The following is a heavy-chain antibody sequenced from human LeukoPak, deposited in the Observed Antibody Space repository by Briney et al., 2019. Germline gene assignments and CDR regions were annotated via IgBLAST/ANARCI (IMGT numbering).Heavy chain of an antibody. V-gene: IGHV3-23*01. D-gene: IGHD2-8*01. Sequence: QPGGSLRLSCAASGFTFSSYAMSWVRQAPGKGLEWVSAISGSGGSTYYADSVKGRFIISRDNSKNTLYLQMNSLRAEDTAVYYCAKDGPRGYCTNGVCYLFDYWGQGTLVTVSS. CDR1: GFTFSSYA. CDR3: AKDGPRGYCTNGVCYLFDY. J-gene: IGHJ4*02. CDR2: ISGSGGST.